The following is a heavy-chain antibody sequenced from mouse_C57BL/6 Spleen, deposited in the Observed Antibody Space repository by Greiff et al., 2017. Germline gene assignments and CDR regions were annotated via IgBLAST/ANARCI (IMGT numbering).Heavy chain of an antibody. CDR1: GYTFTSYW. CDR3: ARGGGSSYFFDY. V-gene: IGHV1-69*01. D-gene: IGHD1-1*01. CDR2: IDPSDSYT. Sequence: QVQLQQPGAELVMPGASVKLSCKASGYTFTSYWMHWVKQRPGQGLEWIGEIDPSDSYTNYNQKFKGKSTLTVDKSSSTAYMQLSSLTSEDSAVYYCARGGGSSYFFDYGGQGTTLTVSS. J-gene: IGHJ2*01.